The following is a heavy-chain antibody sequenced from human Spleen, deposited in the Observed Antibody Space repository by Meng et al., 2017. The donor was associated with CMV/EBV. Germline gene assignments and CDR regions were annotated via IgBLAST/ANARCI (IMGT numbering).Heavy chain of an antibody. Sequence: GESLKISCAASGFTFSSYAMSWVRQAPGKGLEWVSDVSGHGDDAYYAGSVKGRFTISRDNGKNSLYLQMNSLRGEDTAVYYCARFPYSGYYDSSGEEYWGRGTLVTVSS. J-gene: IGHJ4*02. V-gene: IGHV3-23*01. CDR3: ARFPYSGYYDSSGEEY. D-gene: IGHD3-22*01. CDR1: GFTFSSYA. CDR2: VSGHGDDA.